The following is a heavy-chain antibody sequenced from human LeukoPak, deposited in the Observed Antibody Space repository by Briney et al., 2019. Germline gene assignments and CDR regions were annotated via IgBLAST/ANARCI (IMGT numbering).Heavy chain of an antibody. V-gene: IGHV3-23*01. Sequence: GGSLRLSCAASGFTFSSYAMTWVRQAPGKGLEWVSSIIGSGSNTYYADSGMGRFTISRDNSKNTLYLQMNCLRAEDTAVYYCAKGVLRTGGDYWGQGTLVTVSS. CDR3: AKGVLRTGGDY. CDR1: GFTFSSYA. J-gene: IGHJ4*02. CDR2: IIGSGSNT. D-gene: IGHD3-16*01.